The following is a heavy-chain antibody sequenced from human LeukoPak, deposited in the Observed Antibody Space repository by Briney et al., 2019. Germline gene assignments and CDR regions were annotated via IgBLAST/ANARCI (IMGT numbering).Heavy chain of an antibody. Sequence: GGSLRLSCAASGFAFSSYWMSWVRQAPGKGLEWVANIKQDGSEKYYVDSVKGRFTISRDNAKNSLYLQMNSLRAEDTAVYYCARDNALGWYSSSWDNWFDPWGQGTLATVSS. CDR3: ARDNALGWYSSSWDNWFDP. D-gene: IGHD6-13*01. J-gene: IGHJ5*02. CDR1: GFAFSSYW. CDR2: IKQDGSEK. V-gene: IGHV3-7*01.